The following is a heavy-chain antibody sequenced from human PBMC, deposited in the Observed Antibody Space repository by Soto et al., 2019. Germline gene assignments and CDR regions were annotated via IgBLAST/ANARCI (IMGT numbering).Heavy chain of an antibody. J-gene: IGHJ6*02. Sequence: GGSLRLSCAASGFTFSSYGMHWVRQAPGKGLEWVAVIWYDGSNKYYADSVKGRFTISRDNSKNTLYLQMNSLRAEDTAVYYCARTPLRLELRGILDVWGQGTTVTVSS. CDR3: ARTPLRLELRGILDV. CDR1: GFTFSSYG. D-gene: IGHD1-7*01. CDR2: IWYDGSNK. V-gene: IGHV3-33*01.